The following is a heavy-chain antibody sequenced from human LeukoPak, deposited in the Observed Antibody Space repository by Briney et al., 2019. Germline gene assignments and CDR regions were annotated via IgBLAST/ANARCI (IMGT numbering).Heavy chain of an antibody. D-gene: IGHD3-10*01. CDR3: AREDTMVRGAPLGYFDY. J-gene: IGHJ4*02. CDR1: GYTFTSYA. Sequence: ASVKVSCKASGYTFTSYAMHWVRQAPGQRLEWMGWINAGNGNTKYSQKFQGRVTITRDTSASTAYMELSSLRSEDTAVYYCAREDTMVRGAPLGYFDYWGQGTLVTVSS. CDR2: INAGNGNT. V-gene: IGHV1-3*01.